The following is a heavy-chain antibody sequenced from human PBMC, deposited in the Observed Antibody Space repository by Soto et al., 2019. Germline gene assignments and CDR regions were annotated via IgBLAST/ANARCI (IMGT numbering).Heavy chain of an antibody. CDR3: AGYCSSTSCSYFAFDI. Sequence: GGSLRLSCAASGFTFSSYAMSWVRQAPGKGLEWVSAISGSGGSTYYAYSLKGRFTISRNNSKNTLYLQMNSLRAEDTAVYYCAGYCSSTSCSYFAFDIWGQGTMVTVSS. CDR1: GFTFSSYA. CDR2: ISGSGGST. D-gene: IGHD2-2*01. V-gene: IGHV3-23*01. J-gene: IGHJ3*02.